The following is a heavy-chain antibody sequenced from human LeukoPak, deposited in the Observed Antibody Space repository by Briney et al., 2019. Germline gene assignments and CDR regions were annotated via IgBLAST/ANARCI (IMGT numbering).Heavy chain of an antibody. V-gene: IGHV1-69*01. Sequence: SVKVSCKASGGTFSSYAISWVRQAPGQGLEWTGGIIPIFGTANYAQKFQGRVTITADESTSTAYMELSSLRSEDTAVYYCARYYGSGSYPYYFDYWGQGTLVTVSS. CDR3: ARYYGSGSYPYYFDY. CDR1: GGTFSSYA. CDR2: IIPIFGTA. J-gene: IGHJ4*02. D-gene: IGHD3-10*01.